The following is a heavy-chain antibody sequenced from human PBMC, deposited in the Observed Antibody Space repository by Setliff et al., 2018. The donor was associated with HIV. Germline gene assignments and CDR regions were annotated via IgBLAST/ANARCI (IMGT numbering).Heavy chain of an antibody. J-gene: IGHJ6*03. Sequence: GGSLRLSCTASGFTFDDYCMAWVRQAPGKGLEWVSGIHWNGAATGYADSVKGRFTISRDNTKNSLYLQMNGLRAEDTAVYYCARGHTTVTNYYYYYMDVWGKGTTVTVSS. CDR2: IHWNGAAT. CDR3: ARGHTTVTNYYYYYMDV. CDR1: GFTFDDYC. D-gene: IGHD4-17*01. V-gene: IGHV3-20*04.